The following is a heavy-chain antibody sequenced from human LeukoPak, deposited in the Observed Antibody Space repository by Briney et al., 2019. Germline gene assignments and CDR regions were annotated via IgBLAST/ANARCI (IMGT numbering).Heavy chain of an antibody. V-gene: IGHV1-69*04. CDR2: IIPILGIA. Sequence: SVKVSCKASGGTFSSYAISWVRQAPGQGLEWMGRIIPILGIANYAQKFQGRVTITADKSTSTAYMELSSLRSEDTVVYYCARAPYYYDSSGYSDYWGQGTLVTVSS. CDR3: ARAPYYYDSSGYSDY. J-gene: IGHJ4*02. D-gene: IGHD3-22*01. CDR1: GGTFSSYA.